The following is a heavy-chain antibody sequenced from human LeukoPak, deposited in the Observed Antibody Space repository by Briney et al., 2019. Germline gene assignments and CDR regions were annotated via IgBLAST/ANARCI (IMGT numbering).Heavy chain of an antibody. CDR3: ARDGRDGYNRAPGAFDI. V-gene: IGHV3-48*02. D-gene: IGHD5-24*01. CDR1: GFTFSSYS. Sequence: PGGSLRLSCAASGFTFSSYSVNGVRQAPGKGLEWVSYISSSSSPIYYADSVKGRFTISRDNAKNLLYLQMNSLGDEDTAVYYCARDGRDGYNRAPGAFDIWGQGTMVTVSS. CDR2: ISSSSSPI. J-gene: IGHJ3*02.